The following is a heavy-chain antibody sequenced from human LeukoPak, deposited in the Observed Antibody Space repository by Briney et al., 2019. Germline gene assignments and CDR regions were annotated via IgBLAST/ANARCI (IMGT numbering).Heavy chain of an antibody. CDR2: ISSSGSTI. CDR1: GFTFSSYE. J-gene: IGHJ4*02. CDR3: ARHQQLNY. Sequence: GGSLRLSCAASGFTFSSYEMNWVRQAPGKGLEWVSYISSSGSTIYYADSVKGRFTISSDNAEKSLYLQMNSLRAEDTAVYYCARHQQLNYWGQGTLVTVSS. V-gene: IGHV3-48*03. D-gene: IGHD6-13*01.